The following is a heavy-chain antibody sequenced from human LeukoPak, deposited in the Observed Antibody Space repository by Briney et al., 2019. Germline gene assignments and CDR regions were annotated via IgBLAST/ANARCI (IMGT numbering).Heavy chain of an antibody. D-gene: IGHD3-10*01. CDR2: ISHDGSNK. J-gene: IGHJ4*02. CDR1: GFTFSSYG. V-gene: IGHV3-30*03. CDR3: ARRRNYYGSGSYKDY. Sequence: PGRSLRLSCAASGFTFSSYGMHWVRQAPGKGLEWVAVISHDGSNKYYADSVKGRFTISRDNSKNTLYLQMNSLRAEDTAVYYCARRRNYYGSGSYKDYWGRGTLVTVSS.